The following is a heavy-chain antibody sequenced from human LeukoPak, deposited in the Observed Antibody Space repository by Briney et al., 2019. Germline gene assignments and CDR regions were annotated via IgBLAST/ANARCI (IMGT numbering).Heavy chain of an antibody. CDR1: GGSFSGYY. J-gene: IGHJ4*02. CDR3: ARARYYYDLDY. CDR2: INHSGST. Sequence: SETLSLTCAVYGGSFSGYYWSWIRQPPGKGLEWIGEINHSGSTNYNPSLKSRVTISVDTSKNQFSLKLSSVTAADTAVYYCARARYYYDLDYWGQGTLVTVSS. V-gene: IGHV4-34*09. D-gene: IGHD3-22*01.